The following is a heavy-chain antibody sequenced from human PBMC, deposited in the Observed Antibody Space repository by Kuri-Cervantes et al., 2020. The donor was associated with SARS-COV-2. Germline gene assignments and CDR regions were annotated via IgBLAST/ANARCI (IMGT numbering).Heavy chain of an antibody. CDR2: INLNSCGT. J-gene: IGHJ3*02. CDR1: GYTFTGYY. CDR3: ARSTSFRRLVVISQGGAFDI. Sequence: SVTVSCKASGYTFTGYYIHWVRQAPGQGLEWMGWINLNSCGTNYAQKFQGWVTMNRDTSISTVYMVLSRLRSDDTAVYYCARSTSFRRLVVISQGGAFDIWGQGTMVTVSS. V-gene: IGHV1-2*04. D-gene: IGHD3-22*01.